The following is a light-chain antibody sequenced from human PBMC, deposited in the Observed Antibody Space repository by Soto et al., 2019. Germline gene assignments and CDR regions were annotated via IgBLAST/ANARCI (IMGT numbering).Light chain of an antibody. CDR1: SSDVGGYNY. CDR3: SSYTTSSNVV. V-gene: IGLV2-14*03. CDR2: DVS. Sequence: QSVLTQPASVSGSPGQSITISCTGSSSDVGGYNYVSWYQQHHPGKAPKLMIYDVSNRPSGVSNRFSGSKSGNTASLTISGLQAEDEADYYCSSYTTSSNVVFGGGTKVTVL. J-gene: IGLJ2*01.